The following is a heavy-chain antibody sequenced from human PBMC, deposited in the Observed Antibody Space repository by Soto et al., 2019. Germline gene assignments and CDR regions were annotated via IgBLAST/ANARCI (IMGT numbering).Heavy chain of an antibody. D-gene: IGHD3-16*01. CDR3: AKGRGGKTVANLGMDV. Sequence: ASVKVSCKASGDSVSNDYLHWVRQAPGQGFEWLGVISPFGGATAYAQRFKGRVTVTMDKSSTTFYLELSSLRSDDTAVYYCAKGRGGKTVANLGMDVWGQGVTVTVSS. V-gene: IGHV1-46*01. J-gene: IGHJ6*02. CDR2: ISPFGGAT. CDR1: GDSVSNDY.